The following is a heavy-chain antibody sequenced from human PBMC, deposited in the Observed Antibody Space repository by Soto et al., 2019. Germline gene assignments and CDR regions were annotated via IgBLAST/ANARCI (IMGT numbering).Heavy chain of an antibody. CDR1: GYTFTRSG. D-gene: IGHD1-1*01. V-gene: IGHV1-18*01. J-gene: IGHJ5*02. CDR3: AREYDGRWFDP. Sequence: PSVKVSCKDSGYTFTRSGISWVRQAPGQGLEWMGWINPDSGSTNYAQKFQGRVSMTRDTSISTAYMELRRLRSDDTAVYYCAREYDGRWFDPWGQGTLVTVSS. CDR2: INPDSGST.